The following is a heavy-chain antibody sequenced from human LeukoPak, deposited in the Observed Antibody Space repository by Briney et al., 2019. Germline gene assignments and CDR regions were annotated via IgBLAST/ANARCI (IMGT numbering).Heavy chain of an antibody. D-gene: IGHD2-15*01. V-gene: IGHV3-7*01. CDR1: GFTFSSYW. CDR2: IKQDGSEK. J-gene: IGHJ4*02. Sequence: GGSLRLSCAASGFTFSSYWMSWVRQAPGKGLEWVANIKQDGSEKYYADSVKGRFTISRDNAKNSLYLQMNSLRAEDTAVYYCAREALYCSGGSCYFDYWGQGTLVTVSS. CDR3: AREALYCSGGSCYFDY.